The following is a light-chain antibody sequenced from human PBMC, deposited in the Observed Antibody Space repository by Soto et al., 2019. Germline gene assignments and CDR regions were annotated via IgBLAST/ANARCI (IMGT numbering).Light chain of an antibody. CDR3: QQYNNWPRT. CDR1: QSVSSSY. J-gene: IGKJ1*01. V-gene: IGKV3-15*01. Sequence: IVMTQSPDTLSVSPGERATLSCMTSQSVSSSYLAWYQQKPGQAPRLLIYGASTRATGIPARFSGSGSGTEFTLTISSLQSEDFAVYYCQQYNNWPRTFGQGTKVDIK. CDR2: GAS.